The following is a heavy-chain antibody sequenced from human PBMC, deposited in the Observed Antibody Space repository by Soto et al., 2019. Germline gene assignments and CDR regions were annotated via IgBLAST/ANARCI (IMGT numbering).Heavy chain of an antibody. CDR3: VKDESINWYSGHFRH. V-gene: IGHV3-9*01. CDR2: INWNSGSI. D-gene: IGHD6-13*01. J-gene: IGHJ1*01. CDR1: GFTFDDYA. Sequence: EVQLVESGGGLVQPGRSLRLSCAASGFTFDDYAMHWVGQVPGKGLEWVSGINWNSGSIGYGDSVKGRFAISRDNAKNSLHLQMNSLSAEDTAFYYCVKDESINWYSGHFRHWGQGTLVTVSS.